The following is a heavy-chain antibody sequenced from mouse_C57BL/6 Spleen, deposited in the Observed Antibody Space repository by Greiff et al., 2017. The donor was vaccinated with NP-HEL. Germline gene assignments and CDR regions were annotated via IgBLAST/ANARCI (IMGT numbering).Heavy chain of an antibody. Sequence: VQLQQSGGDLVKPGGSLKLSCAASGFTFSSYGMSWVRQTPDKRLEWVATISSGGSYTYYPDSVKGRFTISRDNAKNTLYLQMSSLKSEDTAMYYCARQDYYGSSYETYWGQGTLVTVSA. V-gene: IGHV5-6*01. J-gene: IGHJ3*01. CDR3: ARQDYYGSSYETY. D-gene: IGHD1-1*01. CDR1: GFTFSSYG. CDR2: ISSGGSYT.